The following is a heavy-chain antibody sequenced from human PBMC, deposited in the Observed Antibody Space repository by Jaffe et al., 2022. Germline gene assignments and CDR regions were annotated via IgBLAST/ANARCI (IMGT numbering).Heavy chain of an antibody. CDR1: GFTFSSYG. CDR2: ISYDGSNK. J-gene: IGHJ6*03. D-gene: IGHD6-19*01. V-gene: IGHV3-30*18. CDR3: AKGYSSGWYSPYYYYYMDV. Sequence: QVQLVESGGGVVQPGRSLRLSCAASGFTFSSYGMHWVRQAPGKGLEWVAVISYDGSNKYYADSVKGRFTISRDNSKNTLYLQMNSLRAEDTAVYYCAKGYSSGWYSPYYYYYMDVWGKGTTVTVSS.